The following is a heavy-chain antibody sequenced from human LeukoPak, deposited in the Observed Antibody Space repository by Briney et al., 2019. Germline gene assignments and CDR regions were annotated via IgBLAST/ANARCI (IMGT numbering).Heavy chain of an antibody. J-gene: IGHJ6*03. CDR2: INWNGGST. CDR3: ARRVQVVPAATPVYYMDV. V-gene: IGHV3-20*01. CDR1: GFTVSSNY. D-gene: IGHD2-2*01. Sequence: PGGSLRLSCAASGFTVSSNYMSWVRQAPGKGLKWVSGINWNGGSTGYADSVKGRFTISRDNAKNSLYLQMNSLRAEDTALYHCARRVQVVPAATPVYYMDVWGKGTTVTVSS.